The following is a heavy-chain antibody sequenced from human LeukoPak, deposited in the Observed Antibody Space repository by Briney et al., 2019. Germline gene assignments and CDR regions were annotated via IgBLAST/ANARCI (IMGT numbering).Heavy chain of an antibody. J-gene: IGHJ4*02. CDR3: AKDHGSRLYYYDSSGYSRPAGFDY. D-gene: IGHD3-22*01. Sequence: GGSLRLSCAASVFTLDDYAMHWVRQAPEKGLEWVSGITWNIGSIIYADSVKGRFTISRHNAKNSVYVQINSLRADDSAVVQCAKDHGSRLYYYDSSGYSRPAGFDYWGQGTLVTVSS. CDR1: VFTLDDYA. V-gene: IGHV3-9*01. CDR2: ITWNIGSI.